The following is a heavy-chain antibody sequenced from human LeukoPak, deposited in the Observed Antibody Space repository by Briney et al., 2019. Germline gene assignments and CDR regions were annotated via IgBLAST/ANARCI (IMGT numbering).Heavy chain of an antibody. CDR1: GFTFSTYW. Sequence: GGSLRLSCAASGFTFSTYWMTWVHQAPGKGLEWVANIKQDGSEKFYVDSVTGRFTISRDNAKNSLYLQMDSLRAEDTAVYYCARDHYHGVGWFDPWGQGTLVTVSS. D-gene: IGHD3-10*01. J-gene: IGHJ5*02. CDR3: ARDHYHGVGWFDP. CDR2: IKQDGSEK. V-gene: IGHV3-7*01.